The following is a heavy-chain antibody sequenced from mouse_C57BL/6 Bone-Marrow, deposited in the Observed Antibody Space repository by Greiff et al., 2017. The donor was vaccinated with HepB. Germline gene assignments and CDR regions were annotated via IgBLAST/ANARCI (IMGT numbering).Heavy chain of an antibody. D-gene: IGHD2-1*01. J-gene: IGHJ3*01. CDR3: TRGGNPGFAY. CDR2: IRNKANNHAT. V-gene: IGHV6-6*01. Sequence: DVHLVESGGGLVQPGGSMKLSCAASGFTFSDAWMDWVRQSPEKGLEWAAEIRNKANNHATYYAESVKGRFTISRDDSKSSVYLQMNSLRAEDTGIYYCTRGGNPGFAYWGQGTLVTVSA. CDR1: GFTFSDAW.